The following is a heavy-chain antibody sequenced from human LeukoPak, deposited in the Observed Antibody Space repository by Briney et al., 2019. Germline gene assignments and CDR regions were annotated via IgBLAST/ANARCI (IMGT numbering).Heavy chain of an antibody. J-gene: IGHJ4*02. Sequence: SETLSLTCTVSGGSINSYYWSWIRQPPEKGLEWIGYIYYSGRTNNNPSLKSRVTMSVDTSKNQFSLNLSSVTAADTAVYYCARSAGAAAHFDYWGQGTLVTVSS. D-gene: IGHD6-13*01. CDR1: GGSINSYY. V-gene: IGHV4-59*08. CDR3: ARSAGAAAHFDY. CDR2: IYYSGRT.